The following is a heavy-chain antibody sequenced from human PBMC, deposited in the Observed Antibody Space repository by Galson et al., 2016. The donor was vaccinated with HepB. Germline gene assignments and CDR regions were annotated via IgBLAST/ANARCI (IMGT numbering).Heavy chain of an antibody. D-gene: IGHD2-2*01. CDR2: INCNTGGT. V-gene: IGHV1-2*02. CDR3: ARACEYCSSTTLDY. J-gene: IGHJ4*02. Sequence: SVKVSCKASGYTFSDYYIHWVRQAPGQGFEWMGWINCNTGGTQYAQKFQGRVTMTRDRSMSTAYMELSRLRLDDTAVYYCARACEYCSSTTLDYWGPGTLVTVSS. CDR1: GYTFSDYY.